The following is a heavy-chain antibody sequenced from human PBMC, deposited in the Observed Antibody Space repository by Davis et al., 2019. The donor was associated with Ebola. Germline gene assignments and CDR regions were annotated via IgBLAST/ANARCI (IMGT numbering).Heavy chain of an antibody. Sequence: SETLSLTCTVSGGSISSSSYYWGWIRQPPGKGLEWIGEINHSGSTNYNPSLKSRVTISVDTSKNQFSLKLSSVTAADTAVYYCAKERSMMSKLNWFAPWGQGARVTVSS. CDR2: INHSGST. V-gene: IGHV4-39*07. J-gene: IGHJ5*02. D-gene: IGHD3-16*01. CDR1: GGSISSSSYY. CDR3: AKERSMMSKLNWFAP.